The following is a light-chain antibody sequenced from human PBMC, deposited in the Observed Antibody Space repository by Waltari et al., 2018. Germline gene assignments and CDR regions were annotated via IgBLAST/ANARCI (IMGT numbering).Light chain of an antibody. CDR2: DAS. J-gene: IGKJ5*01. Sequence: EIVMTQSPATLSVSPGERATIACRASQSVSSNFAWYQQKPGQAPRLLIYDASTRATGIPARFSGSGSGTESTRTISSLQSEDFAVYYCQHYDNWPVTFGQGTRLEIK. CDR1: QSVSSN. V-gene: IGKV3-15*01. CDR3: QHYDNWPVT.